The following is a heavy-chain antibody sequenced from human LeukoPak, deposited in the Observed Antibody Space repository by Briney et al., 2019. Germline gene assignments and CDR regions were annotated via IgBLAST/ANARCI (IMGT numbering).Heavy chain of an antibody. CDR1: GFPLSSNY. CDR2: IYSGGST. J-gene: IGHJ5*02. V-gene: IGHV3-53*01. Sequence: AGGSLRLPCSASGFPLSSNYMSWVRPGPGKGPEGVSVIYSGGSTYYAESLQGRVTISRDNSKNTLYLQMNSLRAEDTAVYYCSLGGEVGGVRTNHWGQGTLVTVSS. D-gene: IGHD1-26*01. CDR3: SLGGEVGGVRTNH.